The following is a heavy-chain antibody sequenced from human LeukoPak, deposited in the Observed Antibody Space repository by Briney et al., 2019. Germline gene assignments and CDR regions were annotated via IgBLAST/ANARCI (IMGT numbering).Heavy chain of an antibody. J-gene: IGHJ5*02. D-gene: IGHD2-2*01. V-gene: IGHV1-24*01. CDR3: TRRYDCSSTSCSSYNWFDP. CDR2: FDPEDGET. CDR1: GFTFTSSA. Sequence: ASVKVSCKASGFTFTSSAMQWVRQAPGKGLEWMGGFDPEDGETIYAQKFQGRVTMTEDTSTDTAYMELSSLRSEDTAVYYCTRRYDCSSTSCSSYNWFDPWGQGTLVTVSS.